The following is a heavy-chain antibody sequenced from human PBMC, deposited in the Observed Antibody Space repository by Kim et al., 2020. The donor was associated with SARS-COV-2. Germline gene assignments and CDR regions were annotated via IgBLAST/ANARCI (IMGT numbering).Heavy chain of an antibody. V-gene: IGHV3-23*01. D-gene: IGHD6-13*01. CDR1: GFDFSTFA. J-gene: IGHJ4*02. CDR3: AKAMSSRFYNFDF. CDR2: INDNGANT. Sequence: GGSLRLSCAASGFDFSTFAMTWVRQAPGEGLEWVSAINDNGANTNDADSVKGRFIISRDNSKSTLYLQLNSLRAEDTAIYYCAKAMSSRFYNFDFWGQGT.